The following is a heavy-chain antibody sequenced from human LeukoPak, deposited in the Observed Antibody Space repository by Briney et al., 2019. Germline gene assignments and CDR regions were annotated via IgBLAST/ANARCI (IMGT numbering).Heavy chain of an antibody. V-gene: IGHV4-59*01. J-gene: IGHJ5*02. CDR2: IYYSGST. D-gene: IGHD3-10*01. CDR3: ARDYYGSGSYYSAPYNWFDP. Sequence: PSETLSLTCTVSGGSISSYYWSWIRQPPGKGLEWIGYIYYSGSTNYNPSLKSRVTISVDTPKNQFSLELSSVTAADTAVYYCARDYYGSGSYYSAPYNWFDPWGQGTLVTVSS. CDR1: GGSISSYY.